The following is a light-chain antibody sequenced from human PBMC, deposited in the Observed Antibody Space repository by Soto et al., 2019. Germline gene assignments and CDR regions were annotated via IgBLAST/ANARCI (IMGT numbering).Light chain of an antibody. CDR3: QQSGTSPPYT. J-gene: IGKJ2*01. CDR2: AAS. Sequence: EIVLTQSPGTLSLSPGERATLSCRASQTVSSHYLAWYQQRPGQAPRLLIYAASSRASCIPDRFSGSGSGTHFTLTISRLEPEDFAVYYCQQSGTSPPYTFGQGTKLAIK. CDR1: QTVSSHY. V-gene: IGKV3-20*01.